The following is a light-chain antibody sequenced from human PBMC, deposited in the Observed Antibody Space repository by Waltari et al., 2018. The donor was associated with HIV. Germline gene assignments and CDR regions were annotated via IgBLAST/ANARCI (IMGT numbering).Light chain of an antibody. Sequence: MVLTQSPGTLSLSPGESATLSCRPSQNISDKFLAWYQHKPGQSPRLLIYGTSSRATGISDRFSGTRSGTDFTLTITRLEPQDSALYYCQQYGSSPRWTFGQGTKVEI. V-gene: IGKV3-20*01. CDR2: GTS. CDR3: QQYGSSPRWT. J-gene: IGKJ1*01. CDR1: QNISDKF.